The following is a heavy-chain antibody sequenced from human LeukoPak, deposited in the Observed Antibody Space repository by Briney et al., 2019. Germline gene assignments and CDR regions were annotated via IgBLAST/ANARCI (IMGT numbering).Heavy chain of an antibody. CDR1: GGTVSSYA. D-gene: IGHD1-20*01. CDR2: IIPIFGTA. Sequence: ASVTVSCKASGGTVSSYAISWVRQAPGQGLEWMGGIIPIFGTANYAQKFQGRVTITADESTSTAYMELSSLRSEDTAVYYCARDPTYNWNDFSPFFDYWGQGTLVTVSS. J-gene: IGHJ4*02. V-gene: IGHV1-69*13. CDR3: ARDPTYNWNDFSPFFDY.